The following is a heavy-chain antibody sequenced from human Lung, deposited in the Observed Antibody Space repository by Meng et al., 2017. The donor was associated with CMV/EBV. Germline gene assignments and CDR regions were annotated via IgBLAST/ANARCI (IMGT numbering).Heavy chain of an antibody. V-gene: IGHV3-23*01. J-gene: IGHJ3*02. CDR1: GFTFSSYA. CDR2: ISGSGGST. Sequence: GESLKISCAASGFTFSSYAMSWVRQAPGKGLEWVSAISGSGGSTYYADSVKGRFTISRDNSKNTLYLQMNSLRAEDTAVYYCAKGHWGCSSTSCYLDAFAIWGQGTMVTVSS. CDR3: AKGHWGCSSTSCYLDAFAI. D-gene: IGHD2-2*01.